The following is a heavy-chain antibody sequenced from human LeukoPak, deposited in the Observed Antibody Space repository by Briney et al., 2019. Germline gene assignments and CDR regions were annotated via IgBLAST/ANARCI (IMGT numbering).Heavy chain of an antibody. CDR2: ISSSSSYI. Sequence: GGSLRLSCAASGFTFSSYAMSWVRQAPGKGLEWVSSISSSSSYIYYADSVKGRFTISRDNAKNSLYLQMNSLRAEDTAVYYCARTYYDSSGYYRFDYWGQGTLVTVSS. CDR3: ARTYYDSSGYYRFDY. J-gene: IGHJ4*02. D-gene: IGHD3-22*01. CDR1: GFTFSSYA. V-gene: IGHV3-21*01.